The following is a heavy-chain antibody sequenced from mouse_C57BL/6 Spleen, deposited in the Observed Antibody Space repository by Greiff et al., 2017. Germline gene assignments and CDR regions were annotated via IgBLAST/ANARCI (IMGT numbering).Heavy chain of an antibody. Sequence: EVKLVESGGGLVQPKGSLKLSCAASGFSFNTYAMNWVRQAPGQGLEWVARLRSKSNNYATYYADSVKDRFTISRDYSASMLYLKMNNLKTEDTAMYYCVRRWDYYGSSSFAYWGQGTLVTVSA. CDR3: VRRWDYYGSSSFAY. V-gene: IGHV10-1*01. CDR1: GFSFNTYA. J-gene: IGHJ3*01. D-gene: IGHD1-1*01. CDR2: LRSKSNNYAT.